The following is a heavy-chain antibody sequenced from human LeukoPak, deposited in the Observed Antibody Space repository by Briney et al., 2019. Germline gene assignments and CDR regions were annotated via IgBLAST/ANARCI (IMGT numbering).Heavy chain of an antibody. CDR2: IYYSGST. CDR1: GGSISSYY. J-gene: IGHJ3*02. V-gene: IGHV4-59*01. Sequence: SETLSLTCTVSGGSISSYYWSWIRQPPGKGLEWIGYIYYSGSTNYNPSLKSRVTISVDTSKKQFSLKLSSVTAADTAVYYCARAKYYYDSSGYFGLGAFDIWGQGTMVTVSS. D-gene: IGHD3-22*01. CDR3: ARAKYYYDSSGYFGLGAFDI.